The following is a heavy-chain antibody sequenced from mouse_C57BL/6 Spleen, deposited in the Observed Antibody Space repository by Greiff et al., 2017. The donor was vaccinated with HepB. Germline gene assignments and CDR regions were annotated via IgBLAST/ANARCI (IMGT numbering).Heavy chain of an antibody. CDR1: GFTFSDYG. V-gene: IGHV5-17*01. D-gene: IGHD2-1*01. J-gene: IGHJ4*01. CDR3: ARGGGNWNYYAMDY. Sequence: DVQLQESGGGLVKPGGSLKLSCAASGFTFSDYGMHWVRQAPEKGLEWVAYISSGSSTIYYADTVKGRFTISRDNAKNTLFLQMTSLRSEDTAMYYCARGGGNWNYYAMDYWGQGTSVTVSS. CDR2: ISSGSSTI.